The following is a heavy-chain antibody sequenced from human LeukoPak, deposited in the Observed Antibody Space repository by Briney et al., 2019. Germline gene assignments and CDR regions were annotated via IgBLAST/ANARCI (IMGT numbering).Heavy chain of an antibody. V-gene: IGHV3-7*01. CDR3: ARIPRGSGWSFLDF. Sequence: PGGSLRLSCAASGFSFSRYWMSWVRQAPGKGLEWVANIQSDGSVQQYVDSVKGRLTISRDNAKNSLYLQMNSLRAEDTAVYYCARIPRGSGWSFLDFWRQGTLVTVTS. J-gene: IGHJ4*02. CDR2: IQSDGSVQ. D-gene: IGHD6-19*01. CDR1: GFSFSRYW.